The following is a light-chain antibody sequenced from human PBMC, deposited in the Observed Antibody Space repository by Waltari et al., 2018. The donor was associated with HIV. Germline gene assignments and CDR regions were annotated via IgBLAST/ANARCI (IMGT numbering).Light chain of an antibody. CDR3: VLNLGRGIVV. CDR1: PGSVSNRNY. Sequence: QTVVTQEPSFSVSPGGPVTLTCGFSPGSVSNRNYASWYQQIPGQSPPTLIHSTNTRSSGVPDRFSGSILGNKAALTITGAQADDESDYYCVLNLGRGIVVFGGGTKLTAL. CDR2: STN. V-gene: IGLV8-61*01. J-gene: IGLJ2*01.